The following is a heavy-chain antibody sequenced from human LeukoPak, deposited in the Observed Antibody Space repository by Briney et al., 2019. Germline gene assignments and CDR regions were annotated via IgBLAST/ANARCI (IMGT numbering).Heavy chain of an antibody. CDR3: ARDRAARPRRHGSNWFDP. D-gene: IGHD6-6*01. CDR2: MNPNSGDT. V-gene: IGHV1-8*03. Sequence: ASVKVSCKASGYTFTIYDINWVRQATGQGLEWMGWMNPNSGDTGYAQKFQGRVTITWNTSISTAYMELSSLRSEDTAVYYCARDRAARPRRHGSNWFDPWGQGTLVTVSS. CDR1: GYTFTIYD. J-gene: IGHJ5*02.